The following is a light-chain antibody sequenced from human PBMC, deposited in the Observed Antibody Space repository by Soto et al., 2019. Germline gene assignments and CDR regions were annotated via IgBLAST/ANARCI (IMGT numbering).Light chain of an antibody. Sequence: QSVLTQPASVSGSPGQSITISCTGTSSDVGSYNLVSWYQRQPGKAPKLMIYEDTKRPSGVSSRFAGSKSGNTASLTISGLQAEDEADYYCCSYADYATYVFGPGTKLTVL. J-gene: IGLJ1*01. CDR1: SSDVGSYNL. CDR3: CSYADYATYV. CDR2: EDT. V-gene: IGLV2-23*01.